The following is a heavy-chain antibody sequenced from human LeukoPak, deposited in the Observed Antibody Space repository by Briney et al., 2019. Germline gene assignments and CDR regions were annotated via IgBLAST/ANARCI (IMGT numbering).Heavy chain of an antibody. CDR3: AREWGYCSGASCYFKCDGMDV. CDR1: GFTFSAYC. CDR2: ISYDGGSK. D-gene: IGHD2-15*01. V-gene: IGHV3-30*03. J-gene: IGHJ6*02. Sequence: GGSLRLSCAASGFTFSAYCMHWVRQAPGKGLEWVARISYDGGSKHYADSVKGRFTISRDNSKNTLYLQMNSLRAEDTAVYYCAREWGYCSGASCYFKCDGMDVWGQGTTVTVFS.